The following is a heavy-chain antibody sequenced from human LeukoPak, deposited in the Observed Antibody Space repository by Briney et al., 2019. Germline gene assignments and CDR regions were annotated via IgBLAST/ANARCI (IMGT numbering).Heavy chain of an antibody. J-gene: IGHJ4*02. CDR2: IYLGYSDA. D-gene: IGHD1-26*01. CDR1: GYSLTSYW. V-gene: IGHV5-51*01. Sequence: GEALKTSGKGTGYSLTSYWMGWVRQMPGTGVEGMGNIYLGYSDASYRPPVQGQVTISADKSISTAYLQWSSLKASDPAMYYCARRRDLYSGSYYPFDYWRQGPLVTVSS. CDR3: ARRRDLYSGSYYPFDY.